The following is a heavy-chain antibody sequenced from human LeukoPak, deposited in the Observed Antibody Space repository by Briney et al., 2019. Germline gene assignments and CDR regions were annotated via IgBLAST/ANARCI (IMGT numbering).Heavy chain of an antibody. CDR2: IYYSGST. Sequence: SETLSLTCTVSGGSISSYYWSWIRQPPGKGLEWIGYIYYSGSTNYNPSLKSRVTLSVDTSENQFSLNLSSVTAADTAVYYCARGLTSYYYGSGSQSYFDYWGQGTLVTVSS. J-gene: IGHJ4*02. D-gene: IGHD3-10*01. V-gene: IGHV4-59*12. CDR1: GGSISSYY. CDR3: ARGLTSYYYGSGSQSYFDY.